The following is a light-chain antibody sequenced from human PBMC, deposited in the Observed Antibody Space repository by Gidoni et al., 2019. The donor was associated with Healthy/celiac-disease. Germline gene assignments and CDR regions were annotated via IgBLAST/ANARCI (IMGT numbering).Light chain of an antibody. CDR2: QDS. V-gene: IGLV3-1*01. J-gene: IGLJ2*01. CDR3: QAWDSSTAHVL. Sequence: SYELTQPPPVSVSPGQTASITCSGDKLGDKYACWYQQKPGQSPVLVIYQDSKRPSGLPERFSGSNSGNTATLTISGTQAMDEADYYCQAWDSSTAHVLFGGGTKLTVL. CDR1: KLGDKY.